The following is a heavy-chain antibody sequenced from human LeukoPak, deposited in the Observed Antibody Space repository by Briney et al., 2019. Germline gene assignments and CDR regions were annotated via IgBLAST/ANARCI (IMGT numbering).Heavy chain of an antibody. Sequence: GGSLRLSCAASGFAFSSYAMSWVRQAPGKGLEWVSSISGTGGRTYYADSVKGRFTISRDNSKNTLDLQMNSLRADDTAVYYCVRDGYSNYWYLNLWGQGTLVTVSS. CDR2: ISGTGGRT. CDR3: VRDGYSNYWYLNL. V-gene: IGHV3-23*01. D-gene: IGHD6-13*01. CDR1: GFAFSSYA. J-gene: IGHJ4*02.